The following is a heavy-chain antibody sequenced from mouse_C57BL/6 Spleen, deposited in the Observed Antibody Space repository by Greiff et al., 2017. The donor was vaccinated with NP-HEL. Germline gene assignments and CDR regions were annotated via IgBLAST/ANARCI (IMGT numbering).Heavy chain of an antibody. J-gene: IGHJ3*01. CDR3: AREGEAWFAY. CDR1: GFTFSSYG. CDR2: ISRGGSYT. V-gene: IGHV5-6*01. Sequence: EVHLVESGGDLVKPGGSLKLSCAASGFTFSSYGMSWVRQTPDKRLEWVATISRGGSYTYYPDSVKGRFTFARDNAKNTLYLQMSSLKSEDTAMYYCAREGEAWFAYWGQGTLVTVSA.